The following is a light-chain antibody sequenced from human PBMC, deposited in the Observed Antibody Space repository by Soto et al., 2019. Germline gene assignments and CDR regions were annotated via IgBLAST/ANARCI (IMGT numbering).Light chain of an antibody. CDR1: QSISRQ. J-gene: IGKJ1*01. V-gene: IGKV1-5*03. CDR2: QAY. Sequence: DIQMTQSPSTLSASVGDRVSITCRASQSISRQLAWYQQKPGKAPNLLIYQAYNLETAVPSRFTGSGSGTEFTLTISSRQPDDLATHHSLQYQSYWTFGQGNKVEVK. CDR3: LQYQSYWT.